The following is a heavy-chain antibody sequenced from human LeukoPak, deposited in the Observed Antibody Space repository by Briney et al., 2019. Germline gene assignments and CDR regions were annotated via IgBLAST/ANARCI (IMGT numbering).Heavy chain of an antibody. CDR2: INHSGST. D-gene: IGHD1-20*01. Sequence: PSETLSLTCAVYGGSFSGYYWSWIRQPPGKGLEWIGEINHSGSTNYNPSLKSRVTMSVDTSKNQFSLKLSSVTAADTAVYYCARGYYNWNGRDYGMDVWGQGTTVTVSS. CDR3: ARGYYNWNGRDYGMDV. CDR1: GGSFSGYY. J-gene: IGHJ6*02. V-gene: IGHV4-34*01.